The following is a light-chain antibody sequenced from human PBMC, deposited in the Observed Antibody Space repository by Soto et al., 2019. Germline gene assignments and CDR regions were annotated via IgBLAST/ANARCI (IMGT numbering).Light chain of an antibody. CDR3: QQYNSYSRT. CDR1: QSVNKW. J-gene: IGKJ1*01. Sequence: DIPMTQSPSTLSASVGDRVTITCRASQSVNKWLAWYQQKPGKAPKLLIFDASNLESGVPSRFSGNDSGTEFTLTITGLQADDFATYFCQQYNSYSRTFGQGTKVEIK. CDR2: DAS. V-gene: IGKV1-5*01.